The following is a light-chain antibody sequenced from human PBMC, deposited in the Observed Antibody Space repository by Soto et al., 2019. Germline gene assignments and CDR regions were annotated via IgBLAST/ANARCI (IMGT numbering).Light chain of an antibody. J-gene: IGKJ1*01. CDR2: KAS. V-gene: IGKV1-5*03. CDR1: QSISSW. Sequence: DIQMTQSPSTLSASVRDRVTITCRASQSISSWLAWYQQKPGKATKLLIYKASSLESGVPSRFSGSGSGTEFTLTISRLQPDDFATYYCQQYNSYPWTFGQGTKV. CDR3: QQYNSYPWT.